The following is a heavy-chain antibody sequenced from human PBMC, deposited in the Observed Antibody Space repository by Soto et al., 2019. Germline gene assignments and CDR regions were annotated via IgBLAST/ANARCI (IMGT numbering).Heavy chain of an antibody. CDR1: GFTFSSYA. V-gene: IGHV3-30-3*01. Sequence: PGGSLRLSCAASGFTFSSYAMHWVRQAPGKGLEWVAVISYDGSNKYYADSVKGRFTISRDNSKNTLYLQMNSLRAEDTAVYYCARDGIRKYYDFWSGYRTAGFGMDVLGQGTTVTVSS. J-gene: IGHJ6*02. CDR2: ISYDGSNK. D-gene: IGHD3-3*01. CDR3: ARDGIRKYYDFWSGYRTAGFGMDV.